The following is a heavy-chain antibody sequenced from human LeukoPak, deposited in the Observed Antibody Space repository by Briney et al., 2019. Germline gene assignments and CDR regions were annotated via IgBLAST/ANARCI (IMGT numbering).Heavy chain of an antibody. J-gene: IGHJ4*02. Sequence: SETLSLTCTVSGGSISSYYWSWIRQPAGKGLEWIGRIYTSGSTNYNPSLKSRVTMSVDTSKNQFSLKLSSVTAADTAVYYCARGAPPITMVRGVITYFDYWGQGTLVTVSS. CDR1: GGSISSYY. CDR2: IYTSGST. V-gene: IGHV4-4*07. D-gene: IGHD3-10*01. CDR3: ARGAPPITMVRGVITYFDY.